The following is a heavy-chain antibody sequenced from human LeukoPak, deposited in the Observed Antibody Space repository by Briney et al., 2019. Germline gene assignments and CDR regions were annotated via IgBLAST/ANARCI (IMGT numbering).Heavy chain of an antibody. V-gene: IGHV1-2*02. CDR1: GYTFTGYY. CDR2: INPNSGGT. D-gene: IGHD3-22*01. J-gene: IGHJ4*02. CDR3: AREWYDSRGYYSRGFDY. Sequence: ASVKVSCKASGYTFTGYYMHWVRQAPGQGLEWMGWINPNSGGTNYAQKFQGRVTMTRDTSISTAYMELSWLRSDDTAVYYCAREWYDSRGYYSRGFDYWGQGTLVTVSS.